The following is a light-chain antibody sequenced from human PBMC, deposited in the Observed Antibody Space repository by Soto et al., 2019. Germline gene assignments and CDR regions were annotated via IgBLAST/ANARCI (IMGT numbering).Light chain of an antibody. Sequence: DIQMTQSPSSLSASVGDRVTITYRASQSISSYLNWYQQKPGKAPKLLIYAASSLQSGVPSRFSGSGSGKDFTLTISSLQPEDFATYYCQQSYSTPNTFGQGTKLEIK. CDR3: QQSYSTPNT. V-gene: IGKV1-39*01. CDR1: QSISSY. CDR2: AAS. J-gene: IGKJ2*01.